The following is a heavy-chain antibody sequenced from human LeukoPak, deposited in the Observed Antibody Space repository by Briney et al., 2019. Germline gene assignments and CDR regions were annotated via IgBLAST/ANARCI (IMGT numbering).Heavy chain of an antibody. CDR2: ISSSSSTI. V-gene: IGHV3-48*02. CDR3: ARRGYGSSGYTNWFDP. Sequence: GGSLRLSCAASGFTSSSYSMNWVRQAPGKGLEWISYISSSSSTIYSADSVKGRFTISRDNAKNSLYLQMNSLRDEDTAVYYCARRGYGSSGYTNWFDPWGQGTLVTVSS. D-gene: IGHD3-22*01. CDR1: GFTSSSYS. J-gene: IGHJ5*02.